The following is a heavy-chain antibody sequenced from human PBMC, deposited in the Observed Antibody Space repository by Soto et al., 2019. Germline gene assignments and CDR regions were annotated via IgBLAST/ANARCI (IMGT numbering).Heavy chain of an antibody. J-gene: IGHJ4*02. Sequence: QVQLVQSGADVKKPGASVKVSCKASGYTFSDYGVSWVRQAPGQGLEWMGWISSKNGNTNFAQKFRGRVTMTTDPFLSTVYMELRTLRPDDTAVYYCAREPPETPPDYWGQGTLGNFSS. V-gene: IGHV1-18*01. CDR3: AREPPETPPDY. CDR2: ISSKNGNT. CDR1: GYTFSDYG.